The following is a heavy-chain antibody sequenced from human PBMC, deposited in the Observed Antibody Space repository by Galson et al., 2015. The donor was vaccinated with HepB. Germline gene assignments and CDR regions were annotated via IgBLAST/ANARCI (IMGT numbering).Heavy chain of an antibody. Sequence: SLRLSCATSGFSFSSYAMSWVRQAPGKGLEWVSAITGSGGSTYYADSVKGRFTIYRDKSKNTLYLQMNSLRAEDTAVYYCARAILSLRIAVAGPVYGMDVWGQGTTVTVSS. CDR3: ARAILSLRIAVAGPVYGMDV. CDR1: GFSFSSYA. V-gene: IGHV3-23*01. J-gene: IGHJ6*02. CDR2: ITGSGGST. D-gene: IGHD6-19*01.